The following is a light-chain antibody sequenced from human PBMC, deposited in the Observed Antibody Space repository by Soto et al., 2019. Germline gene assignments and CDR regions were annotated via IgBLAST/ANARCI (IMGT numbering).Light chain of an antibody. J-gene: IGLJ2*01. CDR2: DDG. CDR3: HVWDSSSDHAV. Sequence: SYELTQPPSVSVAPGQTATITCGGNNIGGKSVHWYQQKPGQAPVLVVYDDGDRPSGIPERFSGSNSGSTATLTISRVEAGDEADYYCHVWDSSSDHAVFGGGTKLTVL. CDR1: NIGGKS. V-gene: IGLV3-21*02.